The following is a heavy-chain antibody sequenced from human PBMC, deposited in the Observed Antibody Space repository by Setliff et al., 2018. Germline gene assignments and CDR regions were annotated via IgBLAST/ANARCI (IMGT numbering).Heavy chain of an antibody. Sequence: PGESLKISCAASGFVFGTYGMHWVRQAPGKGLDWVASVQFDGSYKVYTDSVKGRFTIFRDGSKNTLYLQMNSLRAEDSAVYYCARDGVFYAMDFWGQGTTVTVSS. J-gene: IGHJ6*02. CDR2: VQFDGSYK. CDR1: GFVFGTYG. V-gene: IGHV3-30*02. CDR3: ARDGVFYAMDF. D-gene: IGHD3-10*01.